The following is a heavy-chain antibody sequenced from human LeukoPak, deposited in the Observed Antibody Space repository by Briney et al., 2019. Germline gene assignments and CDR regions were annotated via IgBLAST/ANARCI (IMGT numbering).Heavy chain of an antibody. CDR1: GFTFGTYD. Sequence: GGSLRLSCAASGFTFGTYDMHWVRQAPGKGLEWVALISYDGSYRNYADSVKGRFSISRDTSRNTLFLQMNGLRTEDTAVYYCAKDFRAYRGLGGPYLDTWGQGTLVTVSS. CDR2: ISYDGSYR. D-gene: IGHD3-16*01. J-gene: IGHJ5*02. CDR3: AKDFRAYRGLGGPYLDT. V-gene: IGHV3-30*18.